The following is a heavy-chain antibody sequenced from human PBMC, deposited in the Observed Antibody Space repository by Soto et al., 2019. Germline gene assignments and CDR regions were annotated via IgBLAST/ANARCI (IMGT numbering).Heavy chain of an antibody. J-gene: IGHJ1*01. V-gene: IGHV1-69*13. CDR2: IIPIFGTA. Sequence: ASVKVSCKASGGTFSSYAISWVRQAPGQGLEWMGGIIPIFGTANYAQKFQGRVTITADESTSTAYMELSSLRSEDTAVYYCAGYDDSSGYFPRDFQHWGQGTRVTVSS. D-gene: IGHD3-22*01. CDR3: AGYDDSSGYFPRDFQH. CDR1: GGTFSSYA.